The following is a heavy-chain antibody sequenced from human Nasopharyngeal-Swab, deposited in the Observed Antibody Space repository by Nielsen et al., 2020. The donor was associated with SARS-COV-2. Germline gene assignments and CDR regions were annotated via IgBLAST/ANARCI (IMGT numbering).Heavy chain of an antibody. D-gene: IGHD2-15*01. CDR3: AKDRGCSGGSCYVHWYFDL. Sequence: GESLKISCAASGFTFSSYWMHWVRQAPGKGLVWVSRINSDGSSTRYADSVKGRFTISRDNAKNTLYLQMNSLRAEDTAVYYCAKDRGCSGGSCYVHWYFDLWGRGTLVTVSS. CDR2: INSDGSST. V-gene: IGHV3-74*01. CDR1: GFTFSSYW. J-gene: IGHJ2*01.